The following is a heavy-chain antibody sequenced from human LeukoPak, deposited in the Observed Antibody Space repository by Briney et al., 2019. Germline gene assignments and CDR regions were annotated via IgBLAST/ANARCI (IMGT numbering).Heavy chain of an antibody. CDR2: IYYSGST. D-gene: IGHD6-6*01. V-gene: IGHV4-59*01. J-gene: IGHJ4*02. CDR1: GGSISSYY. Sequence: PSETLSLTCSVSGGSISSYYWRWNRQPPGKGLEWIGYIYYSGSTNYNPSLKSRVTISVDTSKNQFSLKLSSVTAADKAVYYCARNLVPGTYWGQGTLVTVSS. CDR3: ARNLVPGTY.